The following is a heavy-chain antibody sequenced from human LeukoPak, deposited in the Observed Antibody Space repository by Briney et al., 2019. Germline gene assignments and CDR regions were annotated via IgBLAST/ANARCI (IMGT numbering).Heavy chain of an antibody. J-gene: IGHJ3*02. CDR2: ISNSGSA. D-gene: IGHD7-27*01. Sequence: SETLSLTCTVSGDSMTSSNYYWGWIRQPPGKGLEWIGSISNSGSAYYSPSLKSRVAISVDTSNNQFSLKLRSVTAAGTAVHYCARSLSPLGDAFDIWGQGTMVTVSS. CDR1: GDSMTSSNYY. CDR3: ARSLSPLGDAFDI. V-gene: IGHV4-39*01.